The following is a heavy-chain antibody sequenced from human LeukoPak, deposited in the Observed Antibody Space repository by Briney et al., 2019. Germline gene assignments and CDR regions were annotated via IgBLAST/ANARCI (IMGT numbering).Heavy chain of an antibody. Sequence: SQTLSLTCTVSGGSINSGAYYWTWIRQHPGKGLEWIGHIYYSGSPYYNPSLKSRVSMSVDTSKNQFSLKLSSVTAADTAVYYCARGRFLDAFDIWGQGTMVTVSS. J-gene: IGHJ3*02. CDR2: IYYSGSP. V-gene: IGHV4-31*03. D-gene: IGHD3-3*01. CDR1: GGSINSGAYY. CDR3: ARGRFLDAFDI.